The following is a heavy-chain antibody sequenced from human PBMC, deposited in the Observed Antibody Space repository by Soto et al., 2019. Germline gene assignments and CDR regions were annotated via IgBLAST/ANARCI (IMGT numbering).Heavy chain of an antibody. J-gene: IGHJ6*02. CDR3: ARGIYGSGSYYIFHYYYGMDV. CDR1: GGSFSGYY. CDR2: INHSGST. D-gene: IGHD3-10*01. Sequence: LSLTCAVYGGSFSGYYWSWIRQPPGKGLEWIGEINHSGSTNYNPSLKSRVTISVDTSKNQFSLKLSSVTAADTAVYYCARGIYGSGSYYIFHYYYGMDVWGQGTTVNVS. V-gene: IGHV4-34*01.